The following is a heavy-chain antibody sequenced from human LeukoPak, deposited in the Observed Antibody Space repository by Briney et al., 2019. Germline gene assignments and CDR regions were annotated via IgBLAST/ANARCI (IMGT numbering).Heavy chain of an antibody. CDR2: ISSGSSLI. V-gene: IGHV3-48*01. CDR3: ARDRGGSYMPLDY. CDR1: GFIFSSYS. Sequence: GGSLRLSCAASGFIFSSYSMNWVRQAPGKGLEWLSFISSGSSLICYADSVKGRFTISRDDARNSLYLQMNSLGGEDTAMYYCARDRGGSYMPLDYWGQGTLVTVSS. D-gene: IGHD1-26*01. J-gene: IGHJ4*02.